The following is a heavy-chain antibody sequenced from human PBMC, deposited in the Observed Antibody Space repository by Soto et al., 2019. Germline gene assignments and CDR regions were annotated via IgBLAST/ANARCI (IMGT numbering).Heavy chain of an antibody. Sequence: SETLSLTCAVSGGSISSGGYPWSWIRQPPGKGLEWIGYIYHSGSTYYNPSLKSRVTISVDRSKNQFSLKLSSVTAADTAVYYCARGVEGFDPWGQGTLVTVSS. CDR3: ARGVEGFDP. J-gene: IGHJ5*02. CDR2: IYHSGST. V-gene: IGHV4-30-2*01. CDR1: GGSISSGGYP.